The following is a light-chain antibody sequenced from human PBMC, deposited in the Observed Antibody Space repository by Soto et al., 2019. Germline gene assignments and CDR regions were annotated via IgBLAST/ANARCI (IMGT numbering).Light chain of an antibody. CDR1: QSISSW. CDR2: KAS. CDR3: QQFHTYPVT. Sequence: DIQITQSPSTLSASVGDRVTITCRASQSISSWLAWYQQKPGKAPKILIYKASSLESGVPSRFSGSESGTDFTLTISSLQAEDFAAYYCQQFHTYPVTFGQGTRLENK. J-gene: IGKJ5*01. V-gene: IGKV1-5*03.